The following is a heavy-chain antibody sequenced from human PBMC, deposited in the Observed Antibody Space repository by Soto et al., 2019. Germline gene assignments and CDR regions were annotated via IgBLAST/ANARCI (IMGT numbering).Heavy chain of an antibody. CDR2: IIPIFGTA. J-gene: IGHJ3*01. V-gene: IGHV1-69*06. Sequence: SVKVSCKASGGTFSSYAISWVRQAPGQGLEWMGGIIPIFGTANYAQKFQGRVTITADKSTSTAYMELSSLRSEDTAVYYCAREFGYYDSSGHVPKSDVGAFDVWGQGTMVTVSS. CDR1: GGTFSSYA. CDR3: AREFGYYDSSGHVPKSDVGAFDV. D-gene: IGHD3-22*01.